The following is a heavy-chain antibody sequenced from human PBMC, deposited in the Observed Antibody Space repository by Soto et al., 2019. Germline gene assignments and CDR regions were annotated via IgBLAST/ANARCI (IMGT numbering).Heavy chain of an antibody. D-gene: IGHD3-16*02. CDR1: GFTFSSYS. Sequence: EVQLVESGGGLVQPGGSLRLSCAASGFTFSSYSMNWVRQAPGKGLEWVSYISSSSSTIYYADSVKGRFTISRDNAKNSLYLQMNSLRAEDTAVYYCASDTRVWGSYRHEHFQHWGQGTLVTVSS. J-gene: IGHJ1*01. CDR2: ISSSSSTI. CDR3: ASDTRVWGSYRHEHFQH. V-gene: IGHV3-48*01.